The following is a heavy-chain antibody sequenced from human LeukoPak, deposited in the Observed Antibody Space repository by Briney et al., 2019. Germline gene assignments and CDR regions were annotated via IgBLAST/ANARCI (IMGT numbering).Heavy chain of an antibody. Sequence: LETLSLTCSVSGGSISSYYWTWIRQPPGKGLEWIGYMYTSGSSNYHPSLKSRVTISIDTSKNQFSLKLSSVTASDTAIYYCARRAGSYLGYWYFDLWGRGTLVTVSS. J-gene: IGHJ2*01. CDR3: ARRAGSYLGYWYFDL. V-gene: IGHV4-4*09. CDR1: GGSISSYY. D-gene: IGHD1-26*01. CDR2: MYTSGSS.